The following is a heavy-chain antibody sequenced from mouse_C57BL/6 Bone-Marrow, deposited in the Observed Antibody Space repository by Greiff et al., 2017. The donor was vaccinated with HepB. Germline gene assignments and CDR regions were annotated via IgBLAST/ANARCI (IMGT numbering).Heavy chain of an antibody. Sequence: QVQLQQSGSELRSPGSSVKLSCKDFDSEVFPIAYMSWVRQKPGHGFEWIGGILPSIGRTIYGEKFEDKATLDADTLSNTAYLELNSLTSEDSAIYYCARGLLRSSYWYFDVWGTGTTVTVSS. V-gene: IGHV15-2*01. CDR2: ILPSIGRT. J-gene: IGHJ1*03. CDR3: ARGLLRSSYWYFDV. CDR1: DSEVFPIAY. D-gene: IGHD1-1*01.